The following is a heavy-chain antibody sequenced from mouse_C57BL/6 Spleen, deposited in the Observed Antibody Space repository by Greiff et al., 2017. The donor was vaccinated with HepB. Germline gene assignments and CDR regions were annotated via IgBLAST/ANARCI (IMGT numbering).Heavy chain of an antibody. CDR1: GYSITSGYY. V-gene: IGHV3-6*01. D-gene: IGHD2-4*01. CDR3: AGQGLPYYFDY. Sequence: EVQLQESGPGLVKPSQSLSLTCSVTGYSITSGYYWNWIRQFPGNKLEWMGYISYDGSNNYNPSLKNRISITRDTSKNQVFLKLNSVTTEDTATYYCAGQGLPYYFDYWGQGTTLTVSS. J-gene: IGHJ2*01. CDR2: ISYDGSN.